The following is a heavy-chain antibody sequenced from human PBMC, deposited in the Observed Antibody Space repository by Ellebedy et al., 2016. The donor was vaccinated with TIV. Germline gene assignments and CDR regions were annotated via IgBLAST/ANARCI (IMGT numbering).Heavy chain of an antibody. D-gene: IGHD1-26*01. Sequence: GESLKISXAASGFTFSYYSMNWVRQAPGKGLEWLAYIVGVGATTYYADSVRGRFTISRDNAKDSVYLQMNSLRDEDTAVYYCARRGNYLGDAFDIWGQGTLVSVSS. CDR1: GFTFSYYS. CDR3: ARRGNYLGDAFDI. V-gene: IGHV3-48*02. J-gene: IGHJ3*02. CDR2: IVGVGATT.